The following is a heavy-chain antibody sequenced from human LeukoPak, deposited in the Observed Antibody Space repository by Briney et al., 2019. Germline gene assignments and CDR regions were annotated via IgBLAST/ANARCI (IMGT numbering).Heavy chain of an antibody. CDR3: ASMVYYYDSSGYYLNY. J-gene: IGHJ4*02. D-gene: IGHD3-22*01. Sequence: SVKVSCKASGGTFSSYAISWVRQAPGQGLEWMGGIIPIFGTANYAQKFQGRVTITADESTSTAYMELSSPRSEDTAVYYCASMVYYYDSSGYYLNYWGQGTLVTVSS. CDR1: GGTFSSYA. V-gene: IGHV1-69*13. CDR2: IIPIFGTA.